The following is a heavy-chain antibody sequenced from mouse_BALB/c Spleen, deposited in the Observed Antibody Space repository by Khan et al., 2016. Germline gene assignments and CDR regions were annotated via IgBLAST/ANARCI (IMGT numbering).Heavy chain of an antibody. CDR3: TRYYRYDETMDY. V-gene: IGHV5-6-4*01. Sequence: EVELVESGGGLVKPGGSLKLSCAASGFTFSSYTMSWVRQTPEKRLAWVATISSGGSYTYYPDSVKGRFPLSRDNAKNTLYLQMSRLKSEDTAMYYCTRYYRYDETMDYWGQGTSVTVSS. J-gene: IGHJ4*01. D-gene: IGHD2-14*01. CDR2: ISSGGSYT. CDR1: GFTFSSYT.